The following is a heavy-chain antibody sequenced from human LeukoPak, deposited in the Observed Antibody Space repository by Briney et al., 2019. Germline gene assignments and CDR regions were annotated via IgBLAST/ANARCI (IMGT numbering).Heavy chain of an antibody. J-gene: IGHJ4*02. D-gene: IGHD6-13*01. V-gene: IGHV7-4-1*02. CDR1: GYTFTSYA. CDR2: INTNTGNP. Sequence: ASVKVSCKASGYTFTSYAMNWVRQAPGQGLEWMGWINTNTGNPTYAQGFTGRFVFSLDTSVSTAYLQISSLKAEDTAVYYCARDSFRYGQQLVPEDYWGQGTLVTVSS. CDR3: ARDSFRYGQQLVPEDY.